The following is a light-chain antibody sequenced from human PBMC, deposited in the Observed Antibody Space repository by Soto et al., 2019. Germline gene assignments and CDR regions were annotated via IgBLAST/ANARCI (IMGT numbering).Light chain of an antibody. Sequence: SYELTHPPSVSVSPGQTASITCSGDKLGDKDACWSQQKPVQSPVLVIYQDSKPPSAIPERFSGSNSGNTATLTISGTQAMDEADYYCQAWDSSTAYVVFGGGTKLTVL. CDR2: QDS. CDR3: QAWDSSTAYVV. V-gene: IGLV3-1*01. CDR1: KLGDKD. J-gene: IGLJ2*01.